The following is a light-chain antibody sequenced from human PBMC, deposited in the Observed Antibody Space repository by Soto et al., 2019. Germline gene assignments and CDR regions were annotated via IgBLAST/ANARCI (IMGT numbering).Light chain of an antibody. V-gene: IGKV3-20*01. CDR1: QSVSSSD. CDR3: QQYGSSPPYT. Sequence: MVLTQSPGTLSLSPGERATLSCRSSQSVSSSDLAWYQQKPGQAPRLLIYGASSRDTGIPDRFSGSGSGTDFTLTISRLEPEDFAVYYCQQYGSSPPYTFGQGTKLEIK. CDR2: GAS. J-gene: IGKJ2*01.